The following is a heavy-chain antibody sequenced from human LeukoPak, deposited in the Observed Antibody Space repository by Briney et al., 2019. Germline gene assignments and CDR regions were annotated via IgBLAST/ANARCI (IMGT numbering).Heavy chain of an antibody. D-gene: IGHD6-6*01. Sequence: SDTLSLTCAVYGGSFSGYYWSWIRQPPGKGLEWIGEINHSGSTNYNPSLKSRVTISVDTSKNQFSLKLSSVTAADTAVYYCARDLGGSSKDYWGQGTLVTVSS. CDR2: INHSGST. CDR3: ARDLGGSSKDY. CDR1: GGSFSGYY. V-gene: IGHV4-34*01. J-gene: IGHJ4*02.